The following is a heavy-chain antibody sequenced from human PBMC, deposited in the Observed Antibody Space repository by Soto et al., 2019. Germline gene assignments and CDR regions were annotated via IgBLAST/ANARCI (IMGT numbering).Heavy chain of an antibody. Sequence: SETMSLTCTVSGGSISSGGYYWSWIRQHPGKGLEWIGYIYYSGSTYYNPSLKSRVTISVDTSKNQFSLKLSSVTAADTAVYYCARAKPRRDYDFWCGYYTDYYYYGMDVWGQVTTVTVSS. D-gene: IGHD3-3*01. J-gene: IGHJ6*02. CDR2: IYYSGST. CDR3: ARAKPRRDYDFWCGYYTDYYYYGMDV. CDR1: GGSISSGGYY. V-gene: IGHV4-31*03.